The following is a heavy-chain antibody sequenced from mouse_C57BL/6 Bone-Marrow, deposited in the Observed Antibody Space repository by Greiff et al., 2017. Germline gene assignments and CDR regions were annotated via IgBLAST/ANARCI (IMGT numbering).Heavy chain of an antibody. Sequence: EVKLVESGAELVRPGASVKLSCTASGFNIKDDYMHWVKQRPEQGLEWIGWIDPENGDTEYASKFQGKATITADTSSNTAYLQRSSLTSEDTAVYYCTTRNWDEDYWGRGTTLTVSS. J-gene: IGHJ2*01. D-gene: IGHD4-1*01. CDR2: IDPENGDT. CDR1: GFNIKDDY. CDR3: TTRNWDEDY. V-gene: IGHV14-4*01.